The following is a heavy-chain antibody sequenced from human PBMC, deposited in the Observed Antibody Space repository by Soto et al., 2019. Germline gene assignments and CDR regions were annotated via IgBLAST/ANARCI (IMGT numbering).Heavy chain of an antibody. D-gene: IGHD7-27*01. V-gene: IGHV3-33*01. CDR2: IWYDGNSK. J-gene: IGHJ4*02. CDR1: GFTFSRYG. Sequence: QVQLVESGGGVVQPGRSLRLSCAASGFTFSRYGMHWVRQAPGKGLEWMAVIWYDGNSKDYGDSVRGRFTVSRDNAKNTLYLQMDSVRAEDTAVYYCARDSSSGEGFDFWGQGTLVTVSS. CDR3: ARDSSSGEGFDF.